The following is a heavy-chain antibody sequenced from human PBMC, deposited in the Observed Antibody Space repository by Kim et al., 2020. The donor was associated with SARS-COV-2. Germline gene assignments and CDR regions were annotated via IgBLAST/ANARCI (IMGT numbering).Heavy chain of an antibody. Sequence: TASYAQKFQGRVTTTANEATGPAYMELGSLRSEDTAVYYCARAAAGFWFDPWGQGTLVTVSS. V-gene: IGHV1-69*01. D-gene: IGHD6-13*01. CDR2: TA. CDR3: ARAAAGFWFDP. J-gene: IGHJ5*02.